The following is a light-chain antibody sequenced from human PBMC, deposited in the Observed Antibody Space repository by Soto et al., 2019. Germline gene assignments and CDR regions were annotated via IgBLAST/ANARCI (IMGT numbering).Light chain of an antibody. CDR1: QSVGSSY. CDR2: GAS. V-gene: IGKV3-20*01. Sequence: EIVLTQSPGTLSLSPGERATLSCRASQSVGSSYLAWYQQKPGQTPRLLIYGASSRATGIPDRFSGSGSGTDFTLTISRLEPEDVAVYYCQQYNTSPRTFGQGTKVEIK. J-gene: IGKJ1*01. CDR3: QQYNTSPRT.